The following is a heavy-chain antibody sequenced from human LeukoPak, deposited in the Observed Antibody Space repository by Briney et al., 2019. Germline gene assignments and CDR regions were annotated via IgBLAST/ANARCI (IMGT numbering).Heavy chain of an antibody. Sequence: GRSLRLSCAASGFTFDDYAMHWVRQAPGKGLEWVSGISWNSGSIGYADSVKGRFTISRDNAKNSLYLQMNSLRAEDTAVYYCTLIGITGTTDYWGQGTLVTVSS. D-gene: IGHD1-7*01. CDR1: GFTFDDYA. V-gene: IGHV3-9*01. CDR2: ISWNSGSI. J-gene: IGHJ4*02. CDR3: TLIGITGTTDY.